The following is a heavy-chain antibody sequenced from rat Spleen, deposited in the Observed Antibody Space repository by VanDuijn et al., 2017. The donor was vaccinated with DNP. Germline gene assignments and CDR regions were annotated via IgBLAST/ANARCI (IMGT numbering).Heavy chain of an antibody. Sequence: EVQLVESGGGLVQPGRSLKLSCAASGFTFSDYAMVWVRQAPKKGLEWVATISYDGFRTYHRDSVKGRFTISRDNSKSTLYPQMDSLRSEDTATYYCARHEEQPWFAYWGQGTLVTVSS. CDR1: GFTFSDYA. J-gene: IGHJ3*01. CDR3: ARHEEQPWFAY. V-gene: IGHV5-17*01. D-gene: IGHD1-5*01. CDR2: ISYDGFRT.